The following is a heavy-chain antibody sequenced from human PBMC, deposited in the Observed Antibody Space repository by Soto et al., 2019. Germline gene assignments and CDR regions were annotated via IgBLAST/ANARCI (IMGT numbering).Heavy chain of an antibody. CDR1: GDSITSGNHY. CDR2: VYYTGTI. Sequence: PSETLSLTCTVSGDSITSGNHYWTWIRQHPGKGLEWIGYVYYTGTILHNPSLKSRGFISVDTSKNQFSLKLTSVTAADTAVYYCARFYSYGYYYFDYWGQGALVTVSS. V-gene: IGHV4-31*03. J-gene: IGHJ4*02. CDR3: ARFYSYGYYYFDY. D-gene: IGHD5-18*01.